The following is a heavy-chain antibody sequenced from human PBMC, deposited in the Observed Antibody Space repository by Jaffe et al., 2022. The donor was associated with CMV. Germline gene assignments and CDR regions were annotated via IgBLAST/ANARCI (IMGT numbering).Heavy chain of an antibody. CDR3: AREGHSSGWCGAFDI. CDR1: GSSLSNSI. Sequence: EVQLVESGGDLVQPGGSLRLSCAASGSSLSNSIMTWVRQAPGKGLEWVSTISGIDGNTHYADSVKGRFTISSDNSQNTLYLQMNSLRDEDTAVYFCAREGHSSGWCGAFDIWGQGTLVTVST. CDR2: ISGIDGNT. D-gene: IGHD6-19*01. J-gene: IGHJ3*02. V-gene: IGHV3-23*04.